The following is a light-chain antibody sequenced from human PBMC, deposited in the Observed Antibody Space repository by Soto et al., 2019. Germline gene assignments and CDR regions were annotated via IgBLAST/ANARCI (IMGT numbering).Light chain of an antibody. Sequence: DLQMTQSPSSVSASVGDRVIITCRASQGISSWLSWYQKKPGEAPNLLIYAASRLQRGVPSRFSGSGSGTDFTLTISSLQPEDFATYYCQQADTSPLTFGGGTKVEIK. CDR1: QGISSW. CDR2: AAS. J-gene: IGKJ4*01. V-gene: IGKV1D-12*01. CDR3: QQADTSPLT.